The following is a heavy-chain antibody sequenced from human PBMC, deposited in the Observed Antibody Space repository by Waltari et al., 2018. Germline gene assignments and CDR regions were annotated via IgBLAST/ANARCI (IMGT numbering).Heavy chain of an antibody. V-gene: IGHV3-64*07. Sequence: EVQLVESGGGLVQPGGSLRLSCTASGFSFSSYAMHWGRQAPGKGMEYFSAISGNGDSIYYADSVKGRFTISRDKSKNMLYLQMGSLRAEDMAVYYCARDGRPYGGPNWFDPWGQGTLVTVSS. CDR3: ARDGRPYGGPNWFDP. D-gene: IGHD3-10*01. CDR1: GFSFSSYA. CDR2: ISGNGDSI. J-gene: IGHJ5*02.